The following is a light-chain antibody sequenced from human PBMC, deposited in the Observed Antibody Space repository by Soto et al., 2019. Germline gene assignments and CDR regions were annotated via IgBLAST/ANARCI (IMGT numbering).Light chain of an antibody. CDR1: SSDVGNYNL. Sequence: QSALTQPASVSGSPGQSITISCTGTSSDVGNYNLVSWYQQEPGKAPKLIIYEVNKRPSGVSNRFSGSKSGNTASLTISGLQAEDEADYYCCSYAGASFVVIGGGTKLTVL. CDR3: CSYAGASFVV. J-gene: IGLJ2*01. V-gene: IGLV2-23*02. CDR2: EVN.